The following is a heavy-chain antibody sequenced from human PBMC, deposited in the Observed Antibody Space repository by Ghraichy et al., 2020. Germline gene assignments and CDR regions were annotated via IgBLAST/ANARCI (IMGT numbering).Heavy chain of an antibody. D-gene: IGHD4-23*01. J-gene: IGHJ4*02. CDR1: GYSFTSYW. CDR2: IYPGDSDS. Sequence: GESLNISCKGSGYSFTSYWIGWVHQMPGKGLEWMGIIYPGDSDSRYSPSFQGQVTISADKSISTAYLQWSSLKASDTATYYCARTLTTVVTRAPKDFDYWGQGTLVTVSS. CDR3: ARTLTTVVTRAPKDFDY. V-gene: IGHV5-51*07.